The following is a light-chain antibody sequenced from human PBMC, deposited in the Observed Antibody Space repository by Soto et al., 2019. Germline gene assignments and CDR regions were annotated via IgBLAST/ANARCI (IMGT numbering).Light chain of an antibody. CDR2: AAS. Sequence: AIQITQSPSSLSASVGDRVTITCRASQGIRNDLGWYQPKPGKAPKLLIYAASSLQSGVPSRFSGSGSGTDFTLTISSLQSEDSGAYYCQQYNKWPAEITFGQGTKVDNK. V-gene: IGKV1-6*01. CDR1: QGIRND. CDR3: QQYNKWPAEIT. J-gene: IGKJ1*01.